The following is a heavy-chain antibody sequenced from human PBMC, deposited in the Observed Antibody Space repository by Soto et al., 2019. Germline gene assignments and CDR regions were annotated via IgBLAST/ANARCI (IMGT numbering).Heavy chain of an antibody. Sequence: GGSLRLSCAASGFTFSSYSMNWVRQAPGKGLEWVSYISSSSSTIYYADSVKGRFTISRDNAKNSLYLQMNSLRAEDTAVYYCARDEGSSTSPWGEGTTVTVSS. J-gene: IGHJ6*04. CDR2: ISSSSSTI. CDR1: GFTFSSYS. V-gene: IGHV3-48*01. CDR3: ARDEGSSTSP. D-gene: IGHD2-2*01.